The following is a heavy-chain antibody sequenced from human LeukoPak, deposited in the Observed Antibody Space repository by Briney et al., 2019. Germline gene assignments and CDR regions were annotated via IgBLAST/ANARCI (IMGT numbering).Heavy chain of an antibody. Sequence: AGESLQISCEGSGYIFTSYWIGGVRPLPGKGLEWMGISYPGDSDTRYSPSFQGHVTISADKSISTAYLQWSSLKAADTAMYYCARRFAAADPYFDYWGQGTLVTGSS. V-gene: IGHV5-51*01. CDR1: GYIFTSYW. D-gene: IGHD6-13*01. J-gene: IGHJ4*02. CDR2: SYPGDSDT. CDR3: ARRFAAADPYFDY.